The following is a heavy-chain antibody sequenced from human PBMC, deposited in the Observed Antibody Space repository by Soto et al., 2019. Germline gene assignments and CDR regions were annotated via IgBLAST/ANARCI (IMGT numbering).Heavy chain of an antibody. D-gene: IGHD6-19*01. CDR3: SRSYWYSSGWRFDY. Sequence: GGSLRLSCTTSGFTFGDYAMSWFRQAPGKGLEWVGLIRSNSYGGTREYAASVKGRFTISRDDTTKIAYLEMNSLKTEDTALYYCSRSYWYSSGWRFDYWGLGALVTVSS. CDR2: IRSNSYGGTR. V-gene: IGHV3-49*03. J-gene: IGHJ4*02. CDR1: GFTFGDYA.